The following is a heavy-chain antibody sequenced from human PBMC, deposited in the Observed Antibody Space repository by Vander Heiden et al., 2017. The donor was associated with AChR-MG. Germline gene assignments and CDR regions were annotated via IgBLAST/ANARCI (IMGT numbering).Heavy chain of an antibody. D-gene: IGHD3-10*01. J-gene: IGHJ5*02. Sequence: QVQLVESGGGVVQPGRSLRLSCAASGFTFSSYGMHWVRQAPGKGLEWVAVIWYDGSNKYYADSVKGRFTISRDNSKNTLYLQMNSLRAEDTAVYYCARGGRAPKGPFDPWGQGTLVTVSS. CDR2: IWYDGSNK. CDR3: ARGGRAPKGPFDP. CDR1: GFTFSSYG. V-gene: IGHV3-33*01.